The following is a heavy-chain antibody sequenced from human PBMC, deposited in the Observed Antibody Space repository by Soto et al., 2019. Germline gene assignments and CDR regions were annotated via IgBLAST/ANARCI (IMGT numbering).Heavy chain of an antibody. CDR1: GFTFSAYY. Sequence: QVKLVESGGGLVKPGGSLRLSCAASGFTFSAYYMSWIRQAPGKGLEWVSDISSSGSSTHYADSVKGRFTISRDNAKNSLYLQMNSLRAEDTAVYDCARDRVDPAWGWFDPWGQGTLVTVSS. J-gene: IGHJ5*02. V-gene: IGHV3-11*01. CDR2: ISSSGSST. CDR3: ARDRVDPAWGWFDP. D-gene: IGHD5-18*01.